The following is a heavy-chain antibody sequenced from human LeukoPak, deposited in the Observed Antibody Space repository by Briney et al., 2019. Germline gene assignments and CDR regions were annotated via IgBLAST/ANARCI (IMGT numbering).Heavy chain of an antibody. CDR3: ARGGGFLGELSFDWFDP. CDR2: INPNSGGT. Sequence: ASVKVSCKASGYTFTGYYMHWVRQAPGQGLEWMGWINPNSGGTNYAQKFQGRVTMTRDTSTSTVYMELSSLRSEDTAVYYCARGGGFLGELSFDWFDPWGQGTLVTVSS. CDR1: GYTFTGYY. V-gene: IGHV1-2*02. J-gene: IGHJ5*02. D-gene: IGHD3-16*02.